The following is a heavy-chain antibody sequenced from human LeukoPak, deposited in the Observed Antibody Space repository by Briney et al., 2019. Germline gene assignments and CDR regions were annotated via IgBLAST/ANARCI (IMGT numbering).Heavy chain of an antibody. D-gene: IGHD3-10*01. CDR1: GFTVNSYW. CDR3: AKGKVRGALSYMDV. J-gene: IGHJ6*03. Sequence: GGSLRLSCAASGFTVNSYWMSWDGQAQGRGLEWVANIKQGGRENYYEDSVKGRFTISRDNSKNTLYLQMSSLRAEDTAVYYCAKGKVRGALSYMDVWGKGTTVTVSS. V-gene: IGHV3-7*01. CDR2: IKQGGREN.